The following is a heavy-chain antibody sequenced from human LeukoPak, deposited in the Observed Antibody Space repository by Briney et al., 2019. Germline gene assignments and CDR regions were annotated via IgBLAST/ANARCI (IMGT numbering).Heavy chain of an antibody. CDR2: ISSRSSYI. Sequence: PGGSLRLSCAASGFTFSSYAMSWVRQAPGKGLEWVSSISSRSSYIYYADSVKGRFTIARDNAKNPLYLQLNSLRAEDTAVYYCTRDLAAAGTFWGQGTLVTVS. CDR1: GFTFSSYA. D-gene: IGHD6-13*01. CDR3: TRDLAAAGTF. J-gene: IGHJ4*02. V-gene: IGHV3-21*06.